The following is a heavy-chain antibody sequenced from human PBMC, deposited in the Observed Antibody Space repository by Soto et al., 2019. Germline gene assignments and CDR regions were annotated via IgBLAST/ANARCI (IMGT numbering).Heavy chain of an antibody. Sequence: ASVKVSCKASGYTFTSYDINWVRQATGQGLEWMGWMNPNSGNTGYAQKFQGRVTMTRNTSISTAYMELSSLRSEDTAVYYCAKSGDYYYGMDVWGQGTTVTVS. V-gene: IGHV1-8*01. CDR3: AKSGDYYYGMDV. D-gene: IGHD3-10*01. CDR1: GYTFTSYD. CDR2: MNPNSGNT. J-gene: IGHJ6*02.